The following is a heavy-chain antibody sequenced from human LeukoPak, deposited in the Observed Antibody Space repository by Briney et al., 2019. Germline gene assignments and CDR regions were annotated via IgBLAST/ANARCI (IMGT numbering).Heavy chain of an antibody. CDR2: ISSGSSYI. V-gene: IGHV3-21*01. CDR1: GFTFSSYS. D-gene: IGHD6-13*01. CDR3: VLTGYSSSWHFDY. J-gene: IGHJ4*02. Sequence: GGSLRLSCAASGFTFSSYSMNWVRQAPGKGLEWVSSISSGSSYIYYADSVKGRFTISRDNAKNSLYLQMNSLRAEDTAVYYCVLTGYSSSWHFDYWGQGTLVTVSS.